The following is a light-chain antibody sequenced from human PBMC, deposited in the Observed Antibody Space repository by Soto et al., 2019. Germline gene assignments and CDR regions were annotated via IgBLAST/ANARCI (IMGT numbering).Light chain of an antibody. J-gene: IGKJ4*01. CDR2: WAS. V-gene: IGKV4-1*01. Sequence: DIVMTQAPLSLPVTPGEPASINCKSSQRVFSTSDNNNYLAWYQQKPGQPPMLLIYWASTRDSGVPDRFSGSGSGTVFTLTISSLQAEDVAVYYCQQYYSTPPLTFGGGTKLDIK. CDR1: QRVFSTSDNNNY. CDR3: QQYYSTPPLT.